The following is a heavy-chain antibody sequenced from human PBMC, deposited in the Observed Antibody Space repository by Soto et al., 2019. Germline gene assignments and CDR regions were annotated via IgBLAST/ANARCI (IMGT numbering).Heavy chain of an antibody. CDR3: ARNRLRQYYYGMDV. Sequence: GESLKISCQGSGYSFANYWIAWVRQMPGKGLEWVGVIYPGDSDTRYSPSFRGQVTISADKSISHVYLQWSSLKASATAMYYCARNRLRQYYYGMDVWGQGTTVTVSS. CDR2: IYPGDSDT. D-gene: IGHD3-10*01. J-gene: IGHJ6*02. V-gene: IGHV5-51*01. CDR1: GYSFANYW.